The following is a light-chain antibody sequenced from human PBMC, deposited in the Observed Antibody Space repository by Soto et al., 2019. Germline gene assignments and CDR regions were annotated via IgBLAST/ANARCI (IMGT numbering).Light chain of an antibody. V-gene: IGLV1-44*01. CDR1: SSNIGSNA. CDR2: SNN. J-gene: IGLJ2*01. CDR3: AAWDDSLNGPV. Sequence: QSVLTQPPSASGTPGQRVTITCSGSSSNIGSNAVNWYQQLPGTAPKLLIHSNNQRPSGVPARFSCSKSGTSASLAISGLQSEYEADYYCAAWDDSLNGPVFGGGTKLTVL.